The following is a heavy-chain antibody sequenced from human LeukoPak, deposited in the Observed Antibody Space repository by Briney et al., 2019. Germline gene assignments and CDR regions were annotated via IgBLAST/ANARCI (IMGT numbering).Heavy chain of an antibody. V-gene: IGHV5-51*01. J-gene: IGHJ5*02. CDR2: IYPGDSDT. CDR1: GYSFTSYW. CDR3: ARSITMVRGVIRWFDP. Sequence: GESLKISSKGSGYSFTSYWIGWVRQMRGKGLEWMGIIYPGDSDTRYSPSFQGQVTISADKSISTAYLQWSSLKASDTAMYYCARSITMVRGVIRWFDPWGQGTLVTVSS. D-gene: IGHD3-10*01.